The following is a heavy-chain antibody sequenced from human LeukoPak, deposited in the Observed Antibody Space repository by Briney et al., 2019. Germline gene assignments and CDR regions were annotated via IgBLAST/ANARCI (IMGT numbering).Heavy chain of an antibody. V-gene: IGHV4-30-4*08. Sequence: SETLSLTCTVSGGSISSGDYYWSWIRQPPGKGREWIGYIYYSGSTYYNPSLKSRVTISVDTSKNQFSLKLSSVTAADTAVYYCARDLPDCSGGSCAGHYWGQGTLVTVSP. CDR3: ARDLPDCSGGSCAGHY. CDR1: GGSISSGDYY. J-gene: IGHJ4*02. D-gene: IGHD2-15*01. CDR2: IYYSGST.